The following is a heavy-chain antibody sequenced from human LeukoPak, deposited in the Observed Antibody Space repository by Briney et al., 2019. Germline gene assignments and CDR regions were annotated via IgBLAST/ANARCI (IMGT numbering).Heavy chain of an antibody. Sequence: GGSLRLSCAASGFTFSSYWMSWVRQAPGKGLEWVGYINVYGSEKLYVDSVKGRFSISRDNAKNSLYLQMNSLRAEDTAVYYCARDYRSVRGVATDYWGQGTLVTVSS. J-gene: IGHJ4*02. CDR2: INVYGSEK. CDR3: ARDYRSVRGVATDY. V-gene: IGHV3-7*03. D-gene: IGHD3-10*01. CDR1: GFTFSSYW.